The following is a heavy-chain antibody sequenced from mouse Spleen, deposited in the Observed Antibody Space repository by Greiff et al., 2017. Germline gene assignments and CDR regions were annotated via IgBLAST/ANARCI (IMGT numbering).Heavy chain of an antibody. J-gene: IGHJ4*01. CDR1: GFNFKDYY. D-gene: IGHD2-12*01. V-gene: IGHV14-2*01. CDR3: ARRGVFSYCSYGGYAMDY. CDR2: IDPEDGET. Sequence: VQLQQSGAELVKPGASVKLSCTASGFNFKDYYMHWVKQRTEQGLEWIGRIDPEDGETKYAPKFQGKATITADTSSNTAYLQLSSLTSEDTAVYYCARRGVFSYCSYGGYAMDYWGQGTSVTVSS.